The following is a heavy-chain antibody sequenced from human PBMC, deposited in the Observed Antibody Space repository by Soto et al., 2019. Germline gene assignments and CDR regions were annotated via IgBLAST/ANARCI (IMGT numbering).Heavy chain of an antibody. V-gene: IGHV3-74*01. CDR1: GFTFRNNW. D-gene: IGHD3-10*01. CDR3: VNGGWLGD. CDR2: INNDGSRA. Sequence: EVQLVESGGGLVQPGASLRLSCVASGFTFRNNWMHWARQAPGKGLVWVAHINNDGSRAIYADSVKGRFTISRDNAKNTVFLLMDSLRVEDTAVYYCVNGGWLGDWGQGTLVTVSS. J-gene: IGHJ4*02.